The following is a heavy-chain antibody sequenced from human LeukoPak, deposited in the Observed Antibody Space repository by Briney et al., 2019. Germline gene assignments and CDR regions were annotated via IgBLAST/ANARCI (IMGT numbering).Heavy chain of an antibody. CDR3: ARDNPSSGLDY. J-gene: IGHJ4*02. Sequence: SETLSLTCTVSGGSISSGSYYWSWIRQPAGKGLEWIGRIYTSGSTNYNPSLKSRVTISVDTSKNQFSLKLSSVTAADTAVYYCARDNPSSGLDYWGQGTLVTVSS. V-gene: IGHV4-61*02. CDR1: GGSISSGSYY. CDR2: IYTSGST. D-gene: IGHD3-22*01.